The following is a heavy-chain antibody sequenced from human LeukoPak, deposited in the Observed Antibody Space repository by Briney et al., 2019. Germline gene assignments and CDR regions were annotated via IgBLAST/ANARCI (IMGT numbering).Heavy chain of an antibody. D-gene: IGHD6-19*01. J-gene: IGHJ4*02. CDR3: AKAQWLENFDY. CDR2: IYSGGST. V-gene: IGHV3-53*01. CDR1: GFTVSSNY. Sequence: TGGSLRLSCAASGFTVSSNYMSWVRQAPGKGLEWVSVIYSGGSTYYADSVKGRFTISRDNSKNTLYLQMNSLRAEDTAVYYCAKAQWLENFDYWGQGALVTVSS.